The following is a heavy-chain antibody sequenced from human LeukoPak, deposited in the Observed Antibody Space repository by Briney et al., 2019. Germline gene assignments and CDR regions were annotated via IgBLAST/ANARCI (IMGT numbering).Heavy chain of an antibody. J-gene: IGHJ6*02. CDR2: ISGSGGST. Sequence: PGGSLRLSCAASGFTFSSYAMSCVRQAPGEGLEWVSDISGSGGSTYYADSVKGRFTISRDNSENTLYLQMNSLTAEDTAGYYCAKVDYYDSSGYYLSLNGMDVWGQGTTVTVSS. CDR1: GFTFSSYA. V-gene: IGHV3-23*01. CDR3: AKVDYYDSSGYYLSLNGMDV. D-gene: IGHD3-22*01.